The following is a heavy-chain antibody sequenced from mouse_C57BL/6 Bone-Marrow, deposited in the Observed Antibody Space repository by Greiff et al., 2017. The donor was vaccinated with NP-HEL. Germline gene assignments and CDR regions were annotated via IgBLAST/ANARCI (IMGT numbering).Heavy chain of an antibody. J-gene: IGHJ3*01. CDR2: IDPSDSYT. V-gene: IGHV1-50*01. CDR3: ARKAYYGRSYEFAY. CDR1: GYTFTTYW. Sequence: QVQLQQSGAELVKPGASVTLSCKASGYTFTTYWMQWVKQRPGQGLEWIGEIDPSDSYTNYNQQFKGKATLPVDTSSSTAYMQLSSLTSEDSAVYYCARKAYYGRSYEFAYWGQGTLVTVSA. D-gene: IGHD1-1*01.